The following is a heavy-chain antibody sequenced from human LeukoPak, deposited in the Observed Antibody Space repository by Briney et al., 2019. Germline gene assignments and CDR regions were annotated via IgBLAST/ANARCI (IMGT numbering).Heavy chain of an antibody. J-gene: IGHJ4*02. Sequence: GGSLRLSCAVSGFTFSGYWMNWVRQAPGKGPEWVANIKPDGSEKFYVDSVKGRFTVSRDNAKNLLYLQMNSLRAEDTALYYCARGASYWGQGTLVTVSS. CDR3: ARGASY. CDR1: GFTFSGYW. V-gene: IGHV3-7*04. CDR2: IKPDGSEK.